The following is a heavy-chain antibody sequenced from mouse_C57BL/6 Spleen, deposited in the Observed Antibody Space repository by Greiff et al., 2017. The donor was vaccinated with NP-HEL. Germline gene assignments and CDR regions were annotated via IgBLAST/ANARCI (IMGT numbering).Heavy chain of an antibody. J-gene: IGHJ3*01. Sequence: VQLKQSVAELVRPGASVKLSCTASGFNIKNTYMHWVKQRPEQGLECIGRIDPANGNTKYAPKFQGKATITADTSSNTAYLQLSSLTSEDTAIYYCALTYDYDGAWFAYWGQGTLVTVSA. CDR3: ALTYDYDGAWFAY. V-gene: IGHV14-3*01. D-gene: IGHD2-4*01. CDR2: IDPANGNT. CDR1: GFNIKNTY.